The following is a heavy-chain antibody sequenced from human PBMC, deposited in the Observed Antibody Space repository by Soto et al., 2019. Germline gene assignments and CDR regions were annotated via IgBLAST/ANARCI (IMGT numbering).Heavy chain of an antibody. Sequence: QVQLVQSGAEVKKPGSSVKVSCKASGGTFSSYTISWVRQAPGQGLEWMGRIIPILGIANYAQKFQGRVTITADKSTSTAYMELSSLRSEDTAVYDCARDPQDPYCSGGSCYSGNFDYWGQGTLVTVSS. D-gene: IGHD2-15*01. CDR2: IIPILGIA. V-gene: IGHV1-69*08. CDR1: GGTFSSYT. CDR3: ARDPQDPYCSGGSCYSGNFDY. J-gene: IGHJ4*02.